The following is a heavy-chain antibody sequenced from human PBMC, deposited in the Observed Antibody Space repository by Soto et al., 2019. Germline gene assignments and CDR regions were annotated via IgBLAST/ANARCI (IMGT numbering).Heavy chain of an antibody. V-gene: IGHV3-33*03. CDR1: GFTFSSYG. CDR2: IWYDGSQK. CDR3: APRPVKNGFDL. J-gene: IGHJ3*01. Sequence: QVQLVESGGDVVQPGRSLRLSCAASGFTFSSYGMQWVRLAPGKGLEWVAVIWYDGSQKYYVDSVKGRFIVSRDNSKNPLYLQVDSLRGDDRAIYYGAPRPVKNGFDLWAQGTGVTVSS.